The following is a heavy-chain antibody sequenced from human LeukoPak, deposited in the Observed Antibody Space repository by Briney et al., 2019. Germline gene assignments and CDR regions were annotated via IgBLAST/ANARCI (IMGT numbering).Heavy chain of an antibody. CDR2: ISYDGSNK. CDR3: AKGGSSWWYFDS. V-gene: IGHV3-30*18. CDR1: GFTFSSYG. D-gene: IGHD6-13*01. Sequence: GRSLRLSCAASGFTFSSYGMHWVRQAPGKGLEWVAVISYDGSNKYYADSVKGRFTISRDNSKNTLYLQINSLRAEDTAIYYCAKGGSSWWYFDSWGQGTLVTVSS. J-gene: IGHJ4*02.